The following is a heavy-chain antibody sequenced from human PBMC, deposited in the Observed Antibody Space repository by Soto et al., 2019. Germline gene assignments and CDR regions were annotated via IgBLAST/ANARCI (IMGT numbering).Heavy chain of an antibody. CDR3: ARFIAVAGYYYYYGMDV. Sequence: GASVKVSCKASGGTFSSYAISWVRQAPGQGLEWMGGIIPIFGTANYAQKFQGRVTIAADESTSTAYMELSSLRSEDTAVYYCARFIAVAGYYYYYGMDVWGQGTTVTVSS. J-gene: IGHJ6*02. D-gene: IGHD6-19*01. CDR2: IIPIFGTA. V-gene: IGHV1-69*13. CDR1: GGTFSSYA.